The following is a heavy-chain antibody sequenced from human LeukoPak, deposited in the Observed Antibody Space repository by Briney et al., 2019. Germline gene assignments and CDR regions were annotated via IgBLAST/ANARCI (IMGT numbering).Heavy chain of an antibody. J-gene: IGHJ4*02. CDR1: GFTFSSYG. CDR3: AGLYSDYYDSSQDY. CDR2: IWYDGSNK. V-gene: IGHV3-33*08. D-gene: IGHD3-22*01. Sequence: PGRSLRLSCAASGFTFSSYGMHWVRQAPGKGLEWVAVIWYDGSNKYYADSVKGRFTISRDNSKNTLYLQMNSLRAEDTAVYYCAGLYSDYYDSSQDYWGQGTLVTVSS.